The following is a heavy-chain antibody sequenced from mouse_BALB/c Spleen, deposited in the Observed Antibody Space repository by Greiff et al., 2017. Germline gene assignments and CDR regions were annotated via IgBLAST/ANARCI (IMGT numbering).Heavy chain of an antibody. D-gene: IGHD2-2*01. J-gene: IGHJ2*01. V-gene: IGHV14-4*02. CDR2: IDPENGDT. CDR3: NTYGYALLDD. Sequence: VQLQQSGAELVRSGASVKLSCPASGFNIQDYYMHWVKQRPEQGLEWIGWIDPENGDTEYAPKFQGKATMTADTSSNTAYLQLSSLTSEDTAVYYCNTYGYALLDDWGQGTTRTVAS. CDR1: GFNIQDYY.